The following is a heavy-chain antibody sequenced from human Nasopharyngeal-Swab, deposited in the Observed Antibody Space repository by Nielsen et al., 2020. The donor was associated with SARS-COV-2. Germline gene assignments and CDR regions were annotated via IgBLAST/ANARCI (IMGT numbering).Heavy chain of an antibody. CDR2: IYSGGST. D-gene: IGHD2-15*01. J-gene: IGHJ4*02. CDR1: EVTFSRNY. Sequence: GGSLRLSCAASEVTFSRNYMSWVRQAPGKGLEWVSVIYSGGSTYYADSVKGRFTISRDNAKNTLYLQMNSLRADDTAVYYCARDVGGRDNYWGQGALVTVSS. CDR3: ARDVGGRDNY. V-gene: IGHV3-53*01.